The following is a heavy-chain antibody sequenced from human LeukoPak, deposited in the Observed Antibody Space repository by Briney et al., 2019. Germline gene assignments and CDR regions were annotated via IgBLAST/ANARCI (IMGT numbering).Heavy chain of an antibody. J-gene: IGHJ4*02. CDR2: ISSSSSTI. Sequence: PGGSLRLSCAASGFTFSSYSMNWVRQAPGKGLEWVSYISSSSSTIYYADSVKGRFTISRDNAKNSLYLQMNSLRDEDTAVYYCASAKRENVIAAAGTFLYWGQGTLVTVSS. V-gene: IGHV3-48*02. D-gene: IGHD6-13*01. CDR3: ASAKRENVIAAAGTFLY. CDR1: GFTFSSYS.